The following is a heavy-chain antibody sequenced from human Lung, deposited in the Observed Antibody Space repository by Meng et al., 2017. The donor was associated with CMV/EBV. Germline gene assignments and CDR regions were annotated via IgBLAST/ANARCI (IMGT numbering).Heavy chain of an antibody. CDR2: ISSSSSYI. Sequence: GEXXTISCAASGFTFSSYSMNWVRQAPGKGLEWVSSISSSSSYIYYADSVKGRFTISRDNAKNSLYLQMNSLRAEDTAVYYCARDYLIVGILEWLPFQRPSSNYYYYYGMDVWXQGTXVTVSS. J-gene: IGHJ6*02. CDR3: ARDYLIVGILEWLPFQRPSSNYYYYYGMDV. V-gene: IGHV3-21*01. D-gene: IGHD3-3*01. CDR1: GFTFSSYS.